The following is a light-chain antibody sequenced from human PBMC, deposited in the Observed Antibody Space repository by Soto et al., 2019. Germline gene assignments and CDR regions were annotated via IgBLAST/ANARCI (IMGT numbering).Light chain of an antibody. CDR3: ATWDASLGWV. Sequence: QSVLTQSPSASGTPGQRVTISCSGSSSSFKTNSVQWFQQLPGTAPKLLIHNNNQRPSGVPVRFSGSKSGTSASLAISGLQSEDEGDYYCATWDASLGWVFGGGTQLTVL. CDR1: SSSFKTNS. CDR2: NNN. V-gene: IGLV1-44*01. J-gene: IGLJ3*02.